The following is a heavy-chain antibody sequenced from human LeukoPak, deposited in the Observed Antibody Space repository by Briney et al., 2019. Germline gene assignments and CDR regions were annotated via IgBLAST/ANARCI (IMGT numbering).Heavy chain of an antibody. CDR1: GLTFSSYS. D-gene: IGHD6-19*01. CDR3: ARDPQWLVVSHFDY. V-gene: IGHV3-21*01. Sequence: PGGSLRLSCAASGLTFSSYSMNWVRQAPGKGLEWVSSISSSSSSYIYYADSVKGRFTISRDNSKNTLYLQMNSLRAEDTAVYYCARDPQWLVVSHFDYWGQGTLVTVSS. CDR2: ISSSSSSYI. J-gene: IGHJ4*02.